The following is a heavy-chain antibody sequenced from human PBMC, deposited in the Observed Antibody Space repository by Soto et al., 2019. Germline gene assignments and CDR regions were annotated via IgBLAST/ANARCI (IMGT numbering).Heavy chain of an antibody. J-gene: IGHJ6*03. Sequence: SETLSLTCAVYGGSFSGYYWSWIRQPPGKGLEWIGEINHSGSTNYNPSLKSRVTISVDTSKNQFSLKLSSVTAADTAVYYCARERGGSGFFRPYYMDVWGKGTTVTVSS. D-gene: IGHD3-10*01. CDR2: INHSGST. CDR1: GGSFSGYY. V-gene: IGHV4-34*01. CDR3: ARERGGSGFFRPYYMDV.